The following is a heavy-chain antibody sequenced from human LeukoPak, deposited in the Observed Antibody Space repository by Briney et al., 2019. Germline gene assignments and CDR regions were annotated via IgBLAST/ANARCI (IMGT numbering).Heavy chain of an antibody. CDR1: GGSISSYY. CDR3: ARLVSGSYPPGWVDY. V-gene: IGHV4-59*08. Sequence: SETLSLTCIVSGGSISSYYWSWIRQPPGKGLEWIGYIYYSGSTNYNPSLKSRVTISVDTSKNQFSLKLSSVTAADTAVYYCARLVSGSYPPGWVDYWGQGTLVTVSS. J-gene: IGHJ4*02. D-gene: IGHD1-26*01. CDR2: IYYSGST.